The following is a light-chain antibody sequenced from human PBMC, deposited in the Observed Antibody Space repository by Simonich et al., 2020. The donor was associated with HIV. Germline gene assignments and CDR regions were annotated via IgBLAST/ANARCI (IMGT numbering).Light chain of an antibody. CDR2: WAS. J-gene: IGKJ3*01. Sequence: DIVMTQSPDSLAVSLGERATINCKSSQNVLYSSNNKNYLAWYQQKPGQPPKLLIYWASTRDSGVPDRFSGSGSGTDFTLTISGLQAEDVAVYYCQQYYSAPVTFGPGTKVDMK. V-gene: IGKV4-1*01. CDR1: QNVLYSSNNKNY. CDR3: QQYYSAPVT.